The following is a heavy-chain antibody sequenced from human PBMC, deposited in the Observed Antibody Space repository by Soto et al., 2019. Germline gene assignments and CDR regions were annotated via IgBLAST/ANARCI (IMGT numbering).Heavy chain of an antibody. V-gene: IGHV3-30*04. J-gene: IGHJ4*02. CDR1: GFTFSSFA. CDR2: TSYDGKYK. Sequence: QVQLVESGGGVVQPGRSLRLSCAASGFTFSSFAMHWVRQAPGKGLEWVASTSYDGKYKYYADSVRGRFTISRDDSKTTLSLQMNSLRLEDTAVYYCARDLGCDSSSWFFDHWCQGTLVTVSS. CDR3: ARDLGCDSSSWFFDH. D-gene: IGHD6-13*01.